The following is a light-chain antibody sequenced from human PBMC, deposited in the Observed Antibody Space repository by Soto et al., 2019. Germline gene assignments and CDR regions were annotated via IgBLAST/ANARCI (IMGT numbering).Light chain of an antibody. V-gene: IGKV3-15*01. Sequence: ELVMTQSPATLSVSPGERATLSCRASQSFSSNVAWYQQKPGQAPRLLIYGTSTRVTGIPARFSGSGSGTEFTLTINRLEPEDFAVYYCQQYANSPITFGQGTRLEI. J-gene: IGKJ5*01. CDR3: QQYANSPIT. CDR2: GTS. CDR1: QSFSSN.